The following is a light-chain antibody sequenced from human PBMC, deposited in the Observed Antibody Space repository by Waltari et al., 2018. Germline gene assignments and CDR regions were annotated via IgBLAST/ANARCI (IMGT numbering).Light chain of an antibody. CDR3: SSYTSSSTYV. V-gene: IGLV2-14*01. Sequence: QSALTQPASVSGSPGQSITISCTGTSSDVGGYNYVSWYQQHPGKAPKLMIYDVSKRPSGVSNRFSGSKSGNTASLTISGLQAEDEADYYCSSYTSSSTYVFGTGTKVTVL. J-gene: IGLJ1*01. CDR1: SSDVGGYNY. CDR2: DVS.